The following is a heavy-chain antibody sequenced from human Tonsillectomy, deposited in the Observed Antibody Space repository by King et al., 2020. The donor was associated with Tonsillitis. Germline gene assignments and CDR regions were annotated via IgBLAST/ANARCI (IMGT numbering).Heavy chain of an antibody. J-gene: IGHJ4*02. CDR3: ARLDFWCGQDY. Sequence: TLKESGPALVKPTQTLTLTCTVSGVSLSARGMRVNWIRQPPGKALEWLARTDGTVDTFYSTSLKTRLTISKDASKNQVVLTMTNMDPVDTATYYCARLDFWCGQDYWGQGTLVTVSS. D-gene: IGHD3-3*01. CDR1: GVSLSARGMR. V-gene: IGHV2-70*04. CDR2: TDGTVDT.